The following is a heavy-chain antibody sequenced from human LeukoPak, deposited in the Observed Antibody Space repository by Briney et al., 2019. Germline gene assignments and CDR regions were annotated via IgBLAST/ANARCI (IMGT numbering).Heavy chain of an antibody. D-gene: IGHD3-10*01. CDR1: GFPFGTYA. V-gene: IGHV3-23*01. J-gene: IGHJ5*02. CDR2: ISGGSDNT. Sequence: PGGSLRLSCTGSGFPFGTYAMSWVRQAPGKGLEWVSAISGGSDNTHYAESVKGRFTISRDISKSTVYLQMNSLRVEDTAVYYRAKDAVRGRFVPWGQGTMVTVSS. CDR3: AKDAVRGRFVP.